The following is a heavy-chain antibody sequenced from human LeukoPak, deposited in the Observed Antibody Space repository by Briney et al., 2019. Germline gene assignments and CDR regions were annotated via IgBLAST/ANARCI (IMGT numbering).Heavy chain of an antibody. CDR1: GGTFSSYA. CDR3: AREYYYDSSGHGGDAFDI. V-gene: IGHV1-69*04. CDR2: IIPILGIA. D-gene: IGHD3-22*01. J-gene: IGHJ3*02. Sequence: SVKVSCKASGGTFSSYAISWVRQAPGQGLEWMGRIIPILGIANYAQKFQGRVTITADKSTSTAYMELSSLRSEDTAVYYCAREYYYDSSGHGGDAFDIWGQGTMVTVSS.